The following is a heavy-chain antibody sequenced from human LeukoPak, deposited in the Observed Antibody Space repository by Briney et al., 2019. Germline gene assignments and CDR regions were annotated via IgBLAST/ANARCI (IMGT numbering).Heavy chain of an antibody. V-gene: IGHV4-59*01. CDR1: GASIRSYY. D-gene: IGHD1-1*01. Sequence: PSETLSLTCTVSGASIRSYYWSWLRQPPGRGLEWIGYIHFSGNTNYNPSLKSRVTISVDTSKNQFSLKLSSVTAADTAVYYCARDRYNWNDWYFDLWGRGTLVTVSS. CDR2: IHFSGNT. CDR3: ARDRYNWNDWYFDL. J-gene: IGHJ2*01.